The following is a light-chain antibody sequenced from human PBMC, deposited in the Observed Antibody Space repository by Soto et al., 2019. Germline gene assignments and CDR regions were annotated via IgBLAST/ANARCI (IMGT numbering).Light chain of an antibody. V-gene: IGLV2-14*01. CDR2: EVS. Sequence: QCVLTQPASVAESPGQSITISCTGTSSDVGTYNSVFWYQQHTGKAPKVIIYEVSNRPSGVSNRFSGSKSGNTASLTISGLQAEDEADYYCISYTPSSPWVFGGGTKLTVL. CDR3: ISYTPSSPWV. CDR1: SSDVGTYNS. J-gene: IGLJ3*02.